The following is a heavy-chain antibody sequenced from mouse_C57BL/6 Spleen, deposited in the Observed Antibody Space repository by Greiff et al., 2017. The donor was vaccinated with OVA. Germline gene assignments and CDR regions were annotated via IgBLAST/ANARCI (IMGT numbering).Heavy chain of an antibody. V-gene: IGHV1-22*01. D-gene: IGHD1-1*01. J-gene: IGHJ4*01. Sequence: VQLQQSGPELVKPGASVKMSCKASGYTFTDYNMHWVKQSHGKSLEWIGNINPNNGGTSYNQKFKGKATLTVNKSSSTAYMELRSLTSEDSAVYYCARRYYYGSPDYAMDYWGQGTSVTVSS. CDR2: INPNNGGT. CDR1: GYTFTDYN. CDR3: ARRYYYGSPDYAMDY.